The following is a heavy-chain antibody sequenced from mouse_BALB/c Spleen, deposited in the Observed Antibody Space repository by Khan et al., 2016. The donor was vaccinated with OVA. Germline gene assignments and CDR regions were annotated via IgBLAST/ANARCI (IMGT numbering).Heavy chain of an antibody. Sequence: EVQLQQSGTVLARPGASVKMSCKASGYSFTSYLIHWVKQRLGQGLEWIGDIYPGNSDTTYNQKFKDKAKLTAGKSANTAYMELSSLTNEDSAVYYCSRGGYRSFAYWGQGTLVTVSA. CDR3: SRGGYRSFAY. CDR1: GYSFTSYL. D-gene: IGHD2-14*01. J-gene: IGHJ3*01. V-gene: IGHV1-5*01. CDR2: IYPGNSDT.